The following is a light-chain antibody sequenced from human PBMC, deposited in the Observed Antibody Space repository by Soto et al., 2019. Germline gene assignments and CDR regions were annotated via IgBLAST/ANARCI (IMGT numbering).Light chain of an antibody. CDR3: SSYTTNITPVV. J-gene: IGLJ2*01. CDR1: STDVGGYNH. V-gene: IGLV2-14*01. CDR2: GVT. Sequence: QSALTQPASVSGSPGQSITISCTGTSTDVGGYNHVSWYQQYPGKAPKLMIYGVTNRPSGVSNRFSGSKSGNTASLTISGLQAEDEADYYCSSYTTNITPVVFGGGTKLTVL.